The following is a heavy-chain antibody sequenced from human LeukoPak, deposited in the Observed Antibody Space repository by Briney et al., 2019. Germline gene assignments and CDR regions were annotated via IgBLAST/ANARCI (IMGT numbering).Heavy chain of an antibody. J-gene: IGHJ6*03. CDR1: GFSFSTYN. CDR2: ITTSSTYI. CDR3: ARDPYSGSYGDYYYYYMDV. V-gene: IGHV3-21*01. D-gene: IGHD1-26*01. Sequence: SGGSLRLSCAASGFSFSTYNMNWVRQAPGKGLKWVSSITTSSTYIYYADSVKGRFTISRDNAKNSLYLQMNSLRAEDTAVYYCARDPYSGSYGDYYYYYMDVWGKGTTVTISS.